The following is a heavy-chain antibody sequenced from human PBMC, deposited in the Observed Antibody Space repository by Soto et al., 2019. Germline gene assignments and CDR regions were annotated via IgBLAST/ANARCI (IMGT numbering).Heavy chain of an antibody. CDR2: IYYSGST. J-gene: IGHJ3*02. CDR1: GGSISSGGYY. V-gene: IGHV4-31*03. Sequence: SETLSLTCTVSGGSISSGGYYWSCIRQHPGKGLEWIGYIYYSGSTYYNPSLKSRVTISVDTSKNQFSLKLSSVTAADTAVYYCARDYYDYGSSPGAFDIWGQGTMVTVSS. CDR3: ARDYYDYGSSPGAFDI. D-gene: IGHD4-17*01.